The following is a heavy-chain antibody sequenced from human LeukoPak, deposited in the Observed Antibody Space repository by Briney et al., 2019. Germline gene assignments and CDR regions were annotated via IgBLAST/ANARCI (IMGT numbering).Heavy chain of an antibody. CDR2: INPSGGST. Sequence: ASVKVSCKASGYTLTSYYMHWVRQAPGQGLEWVGIINPSGGSTSYAQKFQGRVTMTRDTSTSTVYMELSSLRSEDTAVYYCARDRYYYDSSGYIRGISFDYWGQGTLVTVSS. V-gene: IGHV1-46*01. CDR3: ARDRYYYDSSGYIRGISFDY. CDR1: GYTLTSYY. D-gene: IGHD3-22*01. J-gene: IGHJ4*02.